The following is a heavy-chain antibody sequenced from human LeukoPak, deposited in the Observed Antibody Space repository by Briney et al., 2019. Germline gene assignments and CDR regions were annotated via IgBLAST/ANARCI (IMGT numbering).Heavy chain of an antibody. CDR2: IYDSAST. Sequence: PETLSLTCTVPGGSISSSYWSWIRQPPGKRLEWIGYIYDSASTNYNPSLESRVTIPVDTSKNQVSLRLRSVTVADTAVYYCSRPHSTHDYACDIWGQGTFVTVSS. V-gene: IGHV4-59*08. J-gene: IGHJ3*02. CDR3: SRPHSTHDYACDI. CDR1: GGSISSSY. D-gene: IGHD5-12*01.